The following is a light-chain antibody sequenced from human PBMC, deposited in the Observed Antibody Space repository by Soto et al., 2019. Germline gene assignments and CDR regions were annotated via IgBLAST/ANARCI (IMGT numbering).Light chain of an antibody. Sequence: EIVLTQSPGTLSLSPGERATLSCRASQSVSSTYLAWYQQKPGQAPRLLIYGASSRATGIPDRFSGGGSGTDFTLTISRVEHEDFAVYYCQQCGSSPWTFGQGTKVDIK. CDR2: GAS. J-gene: IGKJ1*01. CDR3: QQCGSSPWT. CDR1: QSVSSTY. V-gene: IGKV3-20*01.